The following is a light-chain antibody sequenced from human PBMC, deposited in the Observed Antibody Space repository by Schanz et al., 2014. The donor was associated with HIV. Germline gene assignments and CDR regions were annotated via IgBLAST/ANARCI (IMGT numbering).Light chain of an antibody. CDR1: QSVSGNF. CDR3: HHYGDSRGT. J-gene: IGKJ4*02. V-gene: IGKV3-20*01. Sequence: IVLTQSPGTLSLSPGERATLSCGASQSVSGNFLAWYQQKAGQAPRLLIYGASSRATGIPARFSGSGSGTDFTLTISRLEPDDFAVYYCHHYGDSRGTFGGGTEVDI. CDR2: GAS.